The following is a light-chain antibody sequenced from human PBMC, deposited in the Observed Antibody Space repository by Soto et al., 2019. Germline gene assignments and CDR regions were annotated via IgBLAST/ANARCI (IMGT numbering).Light chain of an antibody. CDR3: CSYAGSVV. CDR1: SSDVGGYNY. J-gene: IGLJ2*01. CDR2: DVS. V-gene: IGLV2-11*01. Sequence: QSALTQPRSVCGSPGQSVTISCTGTSSDVGGYNYVSWYQQHPGEAPKLMIYDVSKRPSGVPDRFSGSKSGNTASQTISGLQAEDEADYYCCSYAGSVVFGGGTKLTVL.